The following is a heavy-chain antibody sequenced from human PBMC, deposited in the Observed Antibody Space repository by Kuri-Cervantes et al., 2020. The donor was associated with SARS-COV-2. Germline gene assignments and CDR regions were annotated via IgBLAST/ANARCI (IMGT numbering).Heavy chain of an antibody. V-gene: IGHV4-38-2*01. CDR3: ARAPAPGYSSGWYCDY. J-gene: IGHJ4*02. Sequence: SETLSLTCAVPGYSISSGYYWGWIRQPPGKGLEWIRIIYHSGSTYDNPSHRSRFTISVDTSKNQFSLRLTSVTAADTAGYYCARAPAPGYSSGWYCDYWGQGTLVTVSS. CDR2: IYHSGST. D-gene: IGHD6-19*01. CDR1: GYSISSGYY.